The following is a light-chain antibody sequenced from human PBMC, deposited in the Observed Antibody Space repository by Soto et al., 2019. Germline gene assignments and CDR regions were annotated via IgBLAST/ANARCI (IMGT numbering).Light chain of an antibody. CDR2: GAS. V-gene: IGKV3-20*01. CDR3: QQSYITPIP. CDR1: QSVSNNY. Sequence: EIVLTQSPGTLSLSPGERATLSCSASQSVSNNYLAWYQQKPGQAPRLLIYGASNRATGIPDRFSGSGSGTDFTLTISSLEPDDLATYYCQQSYITPIPFGQRTRLEI. J-gene: IGKJ5*01.